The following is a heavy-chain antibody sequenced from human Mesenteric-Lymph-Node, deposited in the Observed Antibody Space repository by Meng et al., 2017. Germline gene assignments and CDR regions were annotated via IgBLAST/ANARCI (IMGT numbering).Heavy chain of an antibody. V-gene: IGHV7-4-1*01. CDR2: INTNTGNP. D-gene: IGHD2-15*01. CDR3: ARGGRYCSGGSCYSHAAY. Sequence: SVTLSCKASGYTFTSYAMNWVRQAPGQGLEWMGWINTNTGNPTYVQGFTGRFVFSLDTSGSTSYLQICSLKAEDTAVYYCARGGRYCSGGSCYSHAAYWGQGTLVTVSS. J-gene: IGHJ4*02. CDR1: GYTFTSYA.